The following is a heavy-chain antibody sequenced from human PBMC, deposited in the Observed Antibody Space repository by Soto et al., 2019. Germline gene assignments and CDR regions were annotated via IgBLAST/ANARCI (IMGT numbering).Heavy chain of an antibody. J-gene: IGHJ6*03. D-gene: IGHD2-21*02. CDR1: GFNLGTFT. CDR3: ARVMCGDCSSYHYSSMDV. CDR2: IGTTDTFI. V-gene: IGHV3-21*02. Sequence: EVQLVESGGGLVKPGGSLRLSCAASGFNLGTFTMNWVRQAPGKGLEWVSSIGTTDTFIYYADSVRGRFTISRDNAKNSVFLQMNSLRAEDTAIYYCARVMCGDCSSYHYSSMDVWGQGTTVTVSS.